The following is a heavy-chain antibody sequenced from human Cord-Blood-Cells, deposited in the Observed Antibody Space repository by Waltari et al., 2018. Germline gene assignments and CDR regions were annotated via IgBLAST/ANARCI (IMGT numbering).Heavy chain of an antibody. Sequence: EVQLVESGGGLVQPGGSLKLSCAASGFPFSGSAMNWVRQASGKGLEWVGRIRSKANSYATAYAASVKGRFTISRDDSKNTAYLQMNSLKTEDTAVYYCISDAFDIWGQGTMVTVSS. V-gene: IGHV3-73*02. CDR3: ISDAFDI. CDR2: IRSKANSYAT. J-gene: IGHJ3*02. CDR1: GFPFSGSA.